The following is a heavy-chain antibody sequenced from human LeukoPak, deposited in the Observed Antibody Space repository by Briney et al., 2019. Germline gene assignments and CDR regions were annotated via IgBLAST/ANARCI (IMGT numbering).Heavy chain of an antibody. V-gene: IGHV4-30-4*01. CDR2: IYYSGST. CDR1: GGSIISGDYY. J-gene: IGHJ5*02. D-gene: IGHD3-10*01. CDR3: ARERESYYYGSGSYGPGPFDP. Sequence: PSETLSLTCTVSGGSIISGDYYWSWIRQPPGKGLEWIGYIYYSGSTYYNPSLKSRVTISVDTSKNQFSLKLSSVTAADTAVYYCARERESYYYGSGSYGPGPFDPWGQGTLVTVSS.